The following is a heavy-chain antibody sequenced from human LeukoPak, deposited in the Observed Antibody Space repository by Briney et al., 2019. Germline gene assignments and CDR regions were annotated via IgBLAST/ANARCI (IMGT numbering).Heavy chain of an antibody. Sequence: SGPTLVNPTQTLTLTCTFSGFSLSTSGVGVGWIRQPPGKALEWLALIYWNDDKRYSPSLKRRLTFTKDTSKNQVVLTMTNMDPVDTATYYCAHSHIRITSQNIVRSNWFDPWGQGTLVTVSS. CDR2: IYWNDDK. CDR3: AHSHIRITSQNIVRSNWFDP. V-gene: IGHV2-5*01. J-gene: IGHJ5*02. CDR1: GFSLSTSGVG. D-gene: IGHD3-9*01.